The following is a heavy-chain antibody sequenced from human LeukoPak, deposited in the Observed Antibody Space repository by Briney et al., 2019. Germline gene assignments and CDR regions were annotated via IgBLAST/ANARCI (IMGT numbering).Heavy chain of an antibody. CDR3: ARVKTKTGTTQYYFDY. Sequence: SETLSLTCAVSGYSISSGYYWGWIRQPPGKGLEWIGSIYHSGSTYYNPSLKSRVTISADTSKNQFSLKLSSVTAADTAVYYCARVKTKTGTTQYYFDYWGQGTPVTVSS. J-gene: IGHJ4*02. D-gene: IGHD1-1*01. CDR1: GYSISSGYY. V-gene: IGHV4-38-2*01. CDR2: IYHSGST.